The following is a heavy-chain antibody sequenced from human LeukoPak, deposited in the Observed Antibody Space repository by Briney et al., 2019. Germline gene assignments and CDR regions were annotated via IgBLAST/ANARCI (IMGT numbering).Heavy chain of an antibody. CDR2: IGSTTYGGTT. CDR1: GFTFRNYA. Sequence: GGSLRLSCTTSGFTFRNYAMGWVRQAPGKGLEWVGFIGSTTYGGTTQSAAAVKGRFTISRDDSRSIAYLQMNSLKTEDTAFYYCTRVRVGPTYYFDYWGRGTLVTASS. D-gene: IGHD1-26*01. J-gene: IGHJ4*02. V-gene: IGHV3-49*04. CDR3: TRVRVGPTYYFDY.